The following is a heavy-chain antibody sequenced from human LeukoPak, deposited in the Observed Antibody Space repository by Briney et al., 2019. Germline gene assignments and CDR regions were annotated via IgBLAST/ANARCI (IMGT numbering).Heavy chain of an antibody. CDR1: GYTFTSYY. CDR2: INPSGGST. J-gene: IGHJ4*02. D-gene: IGHD4-23*01. Sequence: ASVKVSCKASGYTFTSYYMHWVRQAPGQGLEWMGIINPSGGSTSYAQKFQGRVTMTRDMSTSTVYMELSSLRSEDTAVYYCARDDYGGNSFVDYWGQGTLVTASA. CDR3: ARDDYGGNSFVDY. V-gene: IGHV1-46*01.